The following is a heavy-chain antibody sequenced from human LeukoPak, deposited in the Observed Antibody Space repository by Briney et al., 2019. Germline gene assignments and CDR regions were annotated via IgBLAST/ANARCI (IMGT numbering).Heavy chain of an antibody. CDR3: VRDENRGYAMDV. CDR2: INSGSEAI. Sequence: GGSLRLSCAMSGFTLSHYQMNWVRQAPGKGLEWVSYINSGSEAIYYADSMKGRFIISRDNAKNSLYLQMNSLRAEDTALYYCVRDENRGYAMDVWGQGTTVTVSS. D-gene: IGHD1-14*01. CDR1: GFTLSHYQ. V-gene: IGHV3-48*01. J-gene: IGHJ6*02.